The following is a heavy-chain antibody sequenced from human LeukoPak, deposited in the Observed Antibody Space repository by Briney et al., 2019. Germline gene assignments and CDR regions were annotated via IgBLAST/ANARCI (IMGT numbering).Heavy chain of an antibody. CDR3: ARGGLFAYYFDY. CDR2: IKGDEMTT. J-gene: IGHJ4*02. CDR1: GFTFTTYW. V-gene: IGHV3-74*01. Sequence: GGSLRLSCAASGFTFTTYWMHWVRHAPGKGLEWVSRIKGDEMTTNYADSVEGRFTISRDNAKNTVYLEINSLRAEDTAVYYCARGGLFAYYFDYWGQGTLVTVSS. D-gene: IGHD3-10*02.